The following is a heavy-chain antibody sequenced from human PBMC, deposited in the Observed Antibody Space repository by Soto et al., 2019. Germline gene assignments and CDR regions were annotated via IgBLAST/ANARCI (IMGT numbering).Heavy chain of an antibody. D-gene: IGHD5-12*01. CDR1: GFTFDDYS. CDR3: AKDRYTGYDWADSAFDI. V-gene: IGHV3-9*01. Sequence: HPGGSLRLSCVASGFTFDDYSMHWVRQAPGKGLEWVSGISWNSGSLVYADSLKGRFTISRDNAKNSLYLQMNSLRAEDTAFYYCAKDRYTGYDWADSAFDIWGQGTMVTVS. J-gene: IGHJ3*02. CDR2: ISWNSGSL.